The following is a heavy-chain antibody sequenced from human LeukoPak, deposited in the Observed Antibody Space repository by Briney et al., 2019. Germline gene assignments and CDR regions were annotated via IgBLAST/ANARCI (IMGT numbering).Heavy chain of an antibody. CDR3: AAHTYYFSSGSFGH. Sequence: ASVQVSCKASGYSFSSYDINWVRQATGQGPEWIGWMNPSSGSTGYAQRFQGRVTMTRDTSTSTAYLELSSLTSEDTAVYYCAAHTYYFSSGSFGHWGQGTLVTVSS. V-gene: IGHV1-8*01. J-gene: IGHJ4*02. CDR2: MNPSSGST. CDR1: GYSFSSYD. D-gene: IGHD3-10*01.